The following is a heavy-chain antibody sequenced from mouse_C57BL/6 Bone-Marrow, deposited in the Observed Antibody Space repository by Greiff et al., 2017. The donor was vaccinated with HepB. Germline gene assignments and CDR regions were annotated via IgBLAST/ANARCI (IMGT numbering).Heavy chain of an antibody. J-gene: IGHJ1*03. CDR1: GFSLTSYG. Sequence: VKLVESGPGLVQPSQSLSITCTVSGFSLTSYGVHWVRQSPGKGLEWLGVIWRGGSTDYNAAFMSSLSITKDNSKSQVFFKMNILQADDTSIYYCAKKGFITTVVPYWYFDVWGTGTTVTVSS. V-gene: IGHV2-5*01. D-gene: IGHD1-1*01. CDR2: IWRGGST. CDR3: AKKGFITTVVPYWYFDV.